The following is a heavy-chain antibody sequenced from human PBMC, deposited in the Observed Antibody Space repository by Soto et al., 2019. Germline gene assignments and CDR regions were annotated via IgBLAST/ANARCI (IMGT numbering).Heavy chain of an antibody. D-gene: IGHD4-17*01. Sequence: PSETLSLTCTDSGGSIISSNFYWGWIRQAPGKGLEWIGSVEYGGSTYDNPSLKSRVTLSADTSKNQFSLNLTSVTAADTAIYYCARHVRGAVTMNWFDPWGHGTLVTVSS. CDR3: ARHVRGAVTMNWFDP. CDR2: VEYGGST. CDR1: GGSIISSNFY. J-gene: IGHJ5*02. V-gene: IGHV4-39*01.